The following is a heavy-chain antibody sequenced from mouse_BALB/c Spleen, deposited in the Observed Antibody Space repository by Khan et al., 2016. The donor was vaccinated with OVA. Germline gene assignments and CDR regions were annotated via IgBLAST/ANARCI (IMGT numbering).Heavy chain of an antibody. J-gene: IGHJ3*01. Sequence: EVELVESGGDLVKPGGSLKLSCAASGFTFSTYGMPWVRQAPDKRLEWVATVSTGGSYTYYPDSVKGRSTITRDNAKNTLYLQMSGLRSEDTAMFYCTRLAYYYDSGGFAYWGQGTLVTVSA. V-gene: IGHV5-6*01. CDR1: GFTFSTYG. CDR3: TRLAYYYDSGGFAY. D-gene: IGHD1-1*01. CDR2: VSTGGSYT.